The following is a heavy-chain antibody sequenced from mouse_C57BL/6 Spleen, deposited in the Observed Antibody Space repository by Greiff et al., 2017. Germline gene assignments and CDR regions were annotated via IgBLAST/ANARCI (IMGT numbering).Heavy chain of an antibody. V-gene: IGHV3-6*01. CDR3: AKEGITTLPYFDY. CDR1: GYSITSGYY. D-gene: IGHD1-1*01. Sequence: SGPGLVKPSQSLSLTCPVTGYSITSGYYWNWIRQFPGNKLEWMGYISYDGSNNYNPSLKNRISITRDTSKNQFFLKLNSVTTEDTATYYCAKEGITTLPYFDYWGQGTTLTVSS. J-gene: IGHJ2*01. CDR2: ISYDGSN.